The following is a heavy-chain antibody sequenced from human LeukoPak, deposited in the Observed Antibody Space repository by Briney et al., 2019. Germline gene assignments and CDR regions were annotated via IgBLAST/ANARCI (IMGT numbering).Heavy chain of an antibody. Sequence: SETLSLTCTVSGGSISSYYWSWIRQPPGKGLEWIGYIYYSGSTYYNPSLKSRVTISVDTSKNQFSLKLSSVTAADTAVYYCARGRERWLQLGYAFDIWGQGTMVTVSS. V-gene: IGHV4-59*01. J-gene: IGHJ3*02. CDR3: ARGRERWLQLGYAFDI. CDR2: IYYSGST. CDR1: GGSISSYY. D-gene: IGHD5-24*01.